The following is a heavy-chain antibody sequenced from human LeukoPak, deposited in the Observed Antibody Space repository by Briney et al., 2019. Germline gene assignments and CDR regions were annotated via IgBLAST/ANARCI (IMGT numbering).Heavy chain of an antibody. CDR1: GFTFSDYY. CDR2: ISSSGSTI. V-gene: IGHV3-11*04. CDR3: AALDHGHDY. Sequence: PWGSLRLSCATSGFTFSDYYFSWISQAPGKGLEWVSYISSSGSTIYYADSVQGRFTISRDDAKNSLYLQMNGLRAEDTAVYYCAALDHGHDYWGQGTLVTVSS. J-gene: IGHJ4*02.